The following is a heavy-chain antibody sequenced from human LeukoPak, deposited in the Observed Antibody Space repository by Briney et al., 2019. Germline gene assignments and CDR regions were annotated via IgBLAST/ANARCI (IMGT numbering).Heavy chain of an antibody. Sequence: ASVQVSCKASGYTFTRHYFHWVRQAPGQGLEWMGWINPNSGDTNFAQKFQGRVTMTRATSISTVYMELTSLRSDDTALYYGMRWGGNSWFDYWAQGTLVSVSS. CDR1: GYTFTRHY. J-gene: IGHJ4*02. V-gene: IGHV1-2*02. CDR2: INPNSGDT. CDR3: MRWGGNSWFDY. D-gene: IGHD6-13*01.